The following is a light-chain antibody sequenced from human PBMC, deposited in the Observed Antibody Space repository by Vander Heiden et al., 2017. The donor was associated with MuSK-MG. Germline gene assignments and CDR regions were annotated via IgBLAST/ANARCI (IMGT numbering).Light chain of an antibody. CDR3: QQSDSTPIT. Sequence: DIQMTQSPSSLSASVGDRVTITCRASQSISTYLNWYQQKPGKAPKLLIYAASSLQSGVPSRFSGSGSGTDFTLTISRRQPEDFATYYCQQSDSTPITFGQGTLLEIK. J-gene: IGKJ5*01. CDR1: QSISTY. CDR2: AAS. V-gene: IGKV1-39*01.